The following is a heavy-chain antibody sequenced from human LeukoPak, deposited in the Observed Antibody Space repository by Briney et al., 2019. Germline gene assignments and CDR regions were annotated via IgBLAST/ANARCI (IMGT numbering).Heavy chain of an antibody. CDR3: ARQYGVAAAGISLDP. V-gene: IGHV5-51*01. CDR2: IYPGDSDT. D-gene: IGHD6-13*01. J-gene: IGHJ5*02. CDR1: GYSFTSYW. Sequence: GESLKISCKGSGYSFTSYWIGWVRQMPGKGLEWMGIIYPGDSDTRYSPSFQGQVTIPADKSISTAYLQWSSLKASDTAMYYCARQYGVAAAGISLDPWGQGTLVTVSS.